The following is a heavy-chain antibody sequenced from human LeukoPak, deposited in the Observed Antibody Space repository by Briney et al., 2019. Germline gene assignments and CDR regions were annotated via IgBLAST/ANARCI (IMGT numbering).Heavy chain of an antibody. Sequence: SVKVSCKASGGTLSNHAVSWVRQAPGQGLEWMGRIIPVSGTTNYAQKFQGRVTITTDESTSTVYMDLSSLRSEDTAVYFCAGSVNCGSPHYWYFDLWGRGTLVAVSS. D-gene: IGHD7-27*01. CDR1: GGTLSNHA. CDR3: AGSVNCGSPHYWYFDL. CDR2: IIPVSGTT. V-gene: IGHV1-69*05. J-gene: IGHJ2*01.